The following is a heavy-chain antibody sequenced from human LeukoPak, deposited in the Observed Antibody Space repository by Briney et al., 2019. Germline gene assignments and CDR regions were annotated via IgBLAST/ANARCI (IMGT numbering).Heavy chain of an antibody. CDR3: ALYYYDSSGYSNWFDP. Sequence: SEPLSLTCAVSGGSISSSSYYWGWIRQPPGKGLEWIGNIYYSGSSYYNPSLKSRVTISVDTSKNQFSLKLSSVTAADTAVYYCALYYYDSSGYSNWFDPWGQGILVTVSS. V-gene: IGHV4-39*01. D-gene: IGHD3-22*01. CDR1: GGSISSSSYY. J-gene: IGHJ5*02. CDR2: IYYSGSS.